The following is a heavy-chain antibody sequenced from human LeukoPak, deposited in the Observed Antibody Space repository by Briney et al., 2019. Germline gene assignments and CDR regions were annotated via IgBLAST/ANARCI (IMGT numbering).Heavy chain of an antibody. CDR2: IYHSGNT. V-gene: IGHV4-38-2*02. J-gene: IGHJ4*02. CDR1: GYSISSGYY. Sequence: SETLSLTCAVSGYSISSGYYWGWIRQPPGKGLEWIGGIYHSGNTYYNPSLKSRVTISVDTSKNQFSLKLSSVTAADTAVYYCARDYYDSSGYYNWGQGTLVTVSS. CDR3: ARDYYDSSGYYN. D-gene: IGHD3-22*01.